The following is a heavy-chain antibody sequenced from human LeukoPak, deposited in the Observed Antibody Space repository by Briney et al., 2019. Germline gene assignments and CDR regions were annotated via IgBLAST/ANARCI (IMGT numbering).Heavy chain of an antibody. V-gene: IGHV3-30-3*01. CDR2: MSYDGGNK. CDR3: ARTRMVKQLVGAWFDP. J-gene: IGHJ5*02. Sequence: GGSLRLSCGVSGFTFSSYAMHWVRQAPGKGLEWVAVMSYDGGNKYSADSVKGRFTISRDNSKNTLYLQMNSLRVEDTAVYYCARTRMVKQLVGAWFDPWGQGTLVTVSS. CDR1: GFTFSSYA. D-gene: IGHD6-13*01.